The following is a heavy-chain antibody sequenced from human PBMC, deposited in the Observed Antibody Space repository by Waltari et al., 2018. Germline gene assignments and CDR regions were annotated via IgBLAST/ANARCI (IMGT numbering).Heavy chain of an antibody. CDR2: ISSSSTTI. V-gene: IGHV3-48*02. Sequence: EVQLVESGGGLVQPGGSLRLSCAASGFPFTSYSMNWVRQAPGKGLEWISYISSSSTTIYYADSVKGRFTISRDNAKNSLYLQMNSLRDEDTAIYYCARALIQIDDYWGQGTLVTVSS. CDR1: GFPFTSYS. J-gene: IGHJ4*02. CDR3: ARALIQIDDY. D-gene: IGHD3-16*01.